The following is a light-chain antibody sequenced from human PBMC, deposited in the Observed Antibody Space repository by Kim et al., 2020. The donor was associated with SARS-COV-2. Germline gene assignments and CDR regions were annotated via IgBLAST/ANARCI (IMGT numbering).Light chain of an antibody. V-gene: IGLV4-69*01. J-gene: IGLJ2*01. Sequence: QAVLTQAPSASASLGASVKLTCTLSSGHSNYAIAWHQQQPHKGPRYLMKLNSDGSHNKGDGIPDRFSGSSSGAERYLTISSLQSQDEADYYCQTWGKSTYAIFGGGTQLTVL. CDR1: SGHSNYA. CDR2: LNSDGSH. CDR3: QTWGKSTYAI.